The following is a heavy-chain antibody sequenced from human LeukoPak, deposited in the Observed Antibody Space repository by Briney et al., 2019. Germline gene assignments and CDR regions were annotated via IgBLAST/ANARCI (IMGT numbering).Heavy chain of an antibody. D-gene: IGHD3-10*01. CDR2: ISSSSSYI. Sequence: GGSLRLSCAASGFTFSSYSMNWVRQAPGKGLEWVSSISSSSSYIYYADSVKGRFTISRDNAKNSLYLQMNGLRAEDTAVYYCARDLGSGSSFDYWGQGTLVTVSS. CDR3: ARDLGSGSSFDY. J-gene: IGHJ4*02. V-gene: IGHV3-21*01. CDR1: GFTFSSYS.